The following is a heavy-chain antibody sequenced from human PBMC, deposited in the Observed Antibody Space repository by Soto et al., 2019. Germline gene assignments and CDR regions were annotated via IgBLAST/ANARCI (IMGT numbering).Heavy chain of an antibody. CDR3: ARDSRFWEV. D-gene: IGHD2-2*01. Sequence: EVQLVESGGGLVKSGGSLRLSCAASGFTFSNYYINWVRQSPGKGLEWVSCLSGCTRAMYYADSVKGRFTTSRDNAKNSVFLQMNSLGADDAAVYYCARDSRFWEVWGQGTTVTVSS. CDR2: LSGCTRAM. J-gene: IGHJ6*02. V-gene: IGHV3-21*01. CDR1: GFTFSNYY.